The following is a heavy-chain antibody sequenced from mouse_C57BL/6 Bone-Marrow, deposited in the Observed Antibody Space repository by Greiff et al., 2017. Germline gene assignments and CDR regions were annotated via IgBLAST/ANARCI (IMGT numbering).Heavy chain of an antibody. D-gene: IGHD2-4*01. CDR3: ARYYDYDLYAMDY. CDR1: GYTFTSYW. Sequence: VQLQQPGAELVKPGASVKLSCKASGYTFTSYWMQWVKQRPGQGLEWIGEIDPSDSYTNSNQKFKGKATLTVDTSSSTAYMQLSSLTSEDSAVYYCARYYDYDLYAMDYWGQGTSVTVSS. V-gene: IGHV1-50*01. CDR2: IDPSDSYT. J-gene: IGHJ4*01.